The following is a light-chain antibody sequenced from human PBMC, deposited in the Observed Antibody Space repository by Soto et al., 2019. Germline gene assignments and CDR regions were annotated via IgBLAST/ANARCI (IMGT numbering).Light chain of an antibody. CDR1: SGSIASNF. CDR2: DDD. V-gene: IGLV6-57*04. CDR3: QSYNNIIGV. Sequence: NFMLTQPHSVSESPGKTVTISCTRSSGSIASNFVQWYQQRPGSAPTTVIYDDDQRPSGVPCRFSGSIDSSSNSASLTISGLNTEEEADYYCQSYNNIIGVFGGGTKLTVL. J-gene: IGLJ2*01.